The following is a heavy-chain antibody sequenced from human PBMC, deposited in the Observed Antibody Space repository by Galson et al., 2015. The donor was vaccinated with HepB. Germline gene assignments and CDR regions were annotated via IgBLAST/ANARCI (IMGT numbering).Heavy chain of an antibody. Sequence: LSLTCAVYGGSFSGYYWSWIRQPPGKGLEWIGEINHSGSTNYNPSLKSRVTISVDTSKNQFSLKLSSVTAADTAVYYCARGPSGDMATSNWFDPWGQGTLVTVSS. CDR3: ARGPSGDMATSNWFDP. D-gene: IGHD5-24*01. V-gene: IGHV4-34*01. CDR1: GGSFSGYY. CDR2: INHSGST. J-gene: IGHJ5*02.